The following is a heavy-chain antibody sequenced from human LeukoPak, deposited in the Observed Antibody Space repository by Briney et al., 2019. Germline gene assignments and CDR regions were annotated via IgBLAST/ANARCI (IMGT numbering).Heavy chain of an antibody. J-gene: IGHJ4*02. V-gene: IGHV3-23*01. CDR3: AKWDVLLRFGDPMRSGY. CDR1: KFTFSSYG. CDR2: IDGSGDTT. Sequence: GGTLRLSCAVSKFTFSSYGMSWVRQAPGKGLEWVSAIDGSGDTTYYADSVKGRFTISRDNSKNTLYLQMNRLRADDTAVYYCAKWDVLLRFGDPMRSGYWDQGTQVTVSS. D-gene: IGHD3-16*01.